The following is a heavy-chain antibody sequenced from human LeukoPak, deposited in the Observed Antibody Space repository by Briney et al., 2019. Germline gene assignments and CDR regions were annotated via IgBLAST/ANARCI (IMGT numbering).Heavy chain of an antibody. CDR2: IYSGGST. J-gene: IGHJ4*02. D-gene: IGHD2-21*02. CDR3: ARAYCGGDCYFPYYFDY. V-gene: IGHV3-66*01. CDR1: GFTVSSNY. Sequence: GGSLRLSCAASGFTVSSNYMSWVRQAPGKGLEWVSVIYSGGSTYYADSVKGRFTISRDNSKNTLYLQMNSLRAEDTAVYYCARAYCGGDCYFPYYFDYWGQGTLVNVFS.